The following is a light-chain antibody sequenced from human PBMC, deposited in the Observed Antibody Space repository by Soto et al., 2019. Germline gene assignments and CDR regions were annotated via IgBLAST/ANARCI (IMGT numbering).Light chain of an antibody. J-gene: IGKJ1*01. CDR1: QSVGSS. CDR2: DAS. Sequence: EIVLTQSPATLSLSPGERATLSCRASQSVGSSLAWYQQKPGQAPRLLIYDASNRATGIPARFSGSGSGTDFTLTISSLEPEDFAVYYCQQYGSSGTFGQGTKVDIK. V-gene: IGKV3-11*01. CDR3: QQYGSSGT.